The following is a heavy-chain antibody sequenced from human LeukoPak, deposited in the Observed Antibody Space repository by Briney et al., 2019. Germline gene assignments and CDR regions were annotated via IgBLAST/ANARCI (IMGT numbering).Heavy chain of an antibody. Sequence: GGSLRLSCAASGYTFSNYAMSWVRQAPGKALEWVSAITSGGGTTYYAGSVKGRFTISRDNSKNTLYLQMNSLRAEDTAVYYCARDPPRAAWVFDYWGQGTLVSVSS. CDR1: GYTFSNYA. CDR3: ARDPPRAAWVFDY. V-gene: IGHV3-23*01. J-gene: IGHJ4*02. CDR2: ITSGGGTT. D-gene: IGHD6-25*01.